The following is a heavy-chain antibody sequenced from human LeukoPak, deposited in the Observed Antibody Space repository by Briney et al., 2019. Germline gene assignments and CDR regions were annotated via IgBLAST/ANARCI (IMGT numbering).Heavy chain of an antibody. CDR3: ARGPHTAMGSVDY. V-gene: IGHV4-34*01. CDR1: GGSISSYY. Sequence: PSETLSLTCTVSGGSISSYYWSWIRQPPGKGLEWIGEINHSGSTNYNPSLKSRVTISVDTSKNQFSLKLSSVTAADTAVYYCARGPHTAMGSVDYWGQGTLVTVSS. J-gene: IGHJ4*02. D-gene: IGHD5-18*01. CDR2: INHSGST.